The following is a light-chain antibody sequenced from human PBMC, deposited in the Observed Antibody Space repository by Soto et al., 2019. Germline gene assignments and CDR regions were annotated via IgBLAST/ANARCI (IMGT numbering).Light chain of an antibody. CDR3: QQYDNLPWT. Sequence: DIQMTQSPSSLSASVGDRVTITCQASQDISNYLNWYQQKPGKAPKLLIYDASNLETGVPSRFSGSGSGTDFTFTICSLQPEDIATYYCQQYDNLPWTFGQGTKVDIK. J-gene: IGKJ1*01. CDR1: QDISNY. CDR2: DAS. V-gene: IGKV1-33*01.